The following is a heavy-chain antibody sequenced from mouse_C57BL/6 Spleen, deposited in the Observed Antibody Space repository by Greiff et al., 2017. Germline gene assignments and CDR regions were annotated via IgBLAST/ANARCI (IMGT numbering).Heavy chain of an antibody. CDR3: ARRGYYYGSSAYAMDY. V-gene: IGHV1-50*01. D-gene: IGHD1-1*01. CDR2: IDPSDSST. J-gene: IGHJ4*01. CDR1: GFTFTSYW. Sequence: QVQLQQPGAELVKPGASVKLSCKASGFTFTSYWMQWVKQRPGQGLEWIGEIDPSDSSTNYTQKFKGKATLTVDTSTSTAYMQLSSLTSEDSAVYYCARRGYYYGSSAYAMDYWGQGTSVTVSS.